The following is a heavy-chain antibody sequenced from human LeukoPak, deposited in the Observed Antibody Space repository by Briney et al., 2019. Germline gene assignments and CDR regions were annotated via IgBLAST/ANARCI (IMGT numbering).Heavy chain of an antibody. D-gene: IGHD3-22*01. V-gene: IGHV1-24*01. Sequence: ASVKVSCKVSGYTLTELSMHWVRQAPGKGLEWMGGFDPEDGETIYVQKFQGRVTMTEDTSTDTAYMELSSLRSEDTAVYYCARRTYYYDSSGYYYEVWGQGTLVTVSS. J-gene: IGHJ4*02. CDR2: FDPEDGET. CDR3: ARRTYYYDSSGYYYEV. CDR1: GYTLTELS.